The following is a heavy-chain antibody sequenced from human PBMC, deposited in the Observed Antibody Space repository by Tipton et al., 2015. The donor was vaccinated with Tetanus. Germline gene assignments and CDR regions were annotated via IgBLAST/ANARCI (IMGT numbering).Heavy chain of an antibody. CDR1: GGSISSYY. CDR2: IYYSGST. Sequence: TLSLTCTVSGGSISSYYWSWIRQPPGKGLEWIGYIYYSGSTNYNPSLKSRVTISVDTSKNQFSLKLSSVTAADTAVYYCARDEVGITTGWWCDPWGQGTLVTVSS. D-gene: IGHD3-22*01. CDR3: ARDEVGITTGWWCDP. J-gene: IGHJ5*02. V-gene: IGHV4-59*12.